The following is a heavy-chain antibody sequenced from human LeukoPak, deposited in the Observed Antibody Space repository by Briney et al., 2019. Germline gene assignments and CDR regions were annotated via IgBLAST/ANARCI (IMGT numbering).Heavy chain of an antibody. J-gene: IGHJ6*02. Sequence: GGSLRLSCAASEFTFSSYAMQWVRQAPGKGLEWVSGISASGGSTYYADSVKGRFTISRDISKNTLYLQMNSLRAEDTAIYYCAKYVSAKGPPYGLDVWGQGTTVTVSS. CDR1: EFTFSSYA. V-gene: IGHV3-23*01. D-gene: IGHD2/OR15-2a*01. CDR3: AKYVSAKGPPYGLDV. CDR2: ISASGGST.